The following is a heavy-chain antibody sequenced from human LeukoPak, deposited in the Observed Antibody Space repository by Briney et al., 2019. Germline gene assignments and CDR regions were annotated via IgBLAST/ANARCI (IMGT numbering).Heavy chain of an antibody. CDR2: IIPIFGTA. J-gene: IGHJ4*02. V-gene: IGHV1-69*05. Sequence: ASVKVSCKASGGTFSSYAISWVRQAPGQGLEWMGRIIPIFGTANYAQKFQGRVTITTDESTRTAYMELSSLRSEDTAVYYCALPGIAVAGYDYWGQGTLVTVSS. D-gene: IGHD6-19*01. CDR3: ALPGIAVAGYDY. CDR1: GGTFSSYA.